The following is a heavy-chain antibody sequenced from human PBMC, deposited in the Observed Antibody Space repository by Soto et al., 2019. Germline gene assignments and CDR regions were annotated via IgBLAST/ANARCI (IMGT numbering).Heavy chain of an antibody. D-gene: IGHD6-6*01. Sequence: SETLSLTCTVSGGSANSDSYYWSWIRQPPGKGLEWIGYIYYTGRTNYNPSLKSRVTISLDTSRNQFSLKLNSVTAADTAVSYCAREYSNSPEAFDYWGQGALVTVSS. CDR1: GGSANSDSYY. CDR3: AREYSNSPEAFDY. CDR2: IYYTGRT. V-gene: IGHV4-61*01. J-gene: IGHJ4*02.